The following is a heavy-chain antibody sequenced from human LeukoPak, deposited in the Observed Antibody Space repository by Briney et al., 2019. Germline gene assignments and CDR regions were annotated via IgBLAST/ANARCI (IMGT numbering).Heavy chain of an antibody. J-gene: IGHJ4*02. V-gene: IGHV4-59*02. CDR3: GRRPAVDGPIDN. Sequence: PSETLSLTCVVSGGSVHRSFWTWVRQPPGKGLEWIGRIYSSGTTDYSPSLTSRLTIAIDTSKNQFSLRLASVTAADTAVYYCGRRPAVDGPIDNWRQGLLVAVPS. D-gene: IGHD3/OR15-3a*01. CDR1: GGSVHRSF. CDR2: IYSSGTT.